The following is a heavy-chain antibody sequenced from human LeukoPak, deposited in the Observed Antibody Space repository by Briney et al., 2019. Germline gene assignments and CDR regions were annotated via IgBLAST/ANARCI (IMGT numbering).Heavy chain of an antibody. CDR1: GGSISSSSYY. J-gene: IGHJ4*02. CDR3: ARGGGSPYYFDY. D-gene: IGHD1-26*01. V-gene: IGHV4-39*07. CDR2: IYYSGST. Sequence: PSGTLSLTCTVSGGSISSSSYYWGWIRQPPGKGLEWIGSIYYSGSTYYNPSLKSRVTISVDTSKNQFSLKLSSVTAADTAVYYCARGGGSPYYFDYWGQGTLVTVSS.